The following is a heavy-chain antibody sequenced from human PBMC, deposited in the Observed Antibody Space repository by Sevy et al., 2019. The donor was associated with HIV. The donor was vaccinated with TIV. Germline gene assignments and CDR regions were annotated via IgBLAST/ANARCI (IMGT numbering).Heavy chain of an antibody. J-gene: IGHJ1*01. D-gene: IGHD3-22*01. CDR2: IWYDGSNK. V-gene: IGHV3-33*01. Sequence: GGSLRLSCAASAFTFSSYGMHWVRQAPGKGLEWVAVIWYDGSNKYYADSVKGRFTISRDNSKNTLYLQMNSLRAEDTALYYCARARTYYYDSSGFQHWGQGTLVTVSS. CDR3: ARARTYYYDSSGFQH. CDR1: AFTFSSYG.